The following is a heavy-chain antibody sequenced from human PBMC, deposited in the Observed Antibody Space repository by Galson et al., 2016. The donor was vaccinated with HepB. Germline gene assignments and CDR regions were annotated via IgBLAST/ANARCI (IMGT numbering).Heavy chain of an antibody. Sequence: SLRLSCAASGFKFSDYYMTWIRQTPGKGLEWVSYTSSGGSYSDHADSVKGRFTISRDNSKNSLYLQMNSLRAEDTAVYYCAAGGRGIATRPYYFDYWGRGILVTASS. V-gene: IGHV3-11*06. CDR3: AAGGRGIATRPYYFDY. CDR1: GFKFSDYY. D-gene: IGHD6-6*01. CDR2: TSSGGSYS. J-gene: IGHJ4*02.